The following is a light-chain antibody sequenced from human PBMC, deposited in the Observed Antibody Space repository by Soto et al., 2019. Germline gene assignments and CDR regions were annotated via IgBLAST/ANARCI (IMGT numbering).Light chain of an antibody. CDR3: QQYESTPPT. Sequence: DIVMTQSPDSLAVSLGERAAINCKSSQSVLYSSNNKNYLAWYQQRPGQPPKLLIYWASTRESGVPDRFSGSGSGTEFTLTITSLQAEDVALYYCQQYESTPPTFGQGTKLDIK. CDR2: WAS. V-gene: IGKV4-1*01. J-gene: IGKJ2*01. CDR1: QSVLYSSNNKNY.